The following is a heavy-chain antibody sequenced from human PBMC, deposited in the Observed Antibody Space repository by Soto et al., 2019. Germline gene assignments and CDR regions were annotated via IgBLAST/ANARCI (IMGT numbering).Heavy chain of an antibody. CDR3: AGSDYDSSWWVDP. V-gene: IGHV4-39*01. D-gene: IGHD3-22*01. J-gene: IGHJ5*02. Sequence: SETLSLTCTVSGGSISSSSYYWGWIRQPPGKGLEWIGSIYYSGSTYYNPSLKSRVTISVDTSKNQFSLKLSSVTAADTAVHYCAGSDYDSSWWVDPWGQGTLVTVSS. CDR2: IYYSGST. CDR1: GGSISSSSYY.